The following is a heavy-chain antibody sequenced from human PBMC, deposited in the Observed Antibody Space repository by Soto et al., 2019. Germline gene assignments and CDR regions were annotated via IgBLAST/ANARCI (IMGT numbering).Heavy chain of an antibody. CDR3: ARLSEVSGYDYYWFDP. D-gene: IGHD5-12*01. CDR1: GGSISSGGYY. CDR2: IYYSGST. V-gene: IGHV4-31*03. J-gene: IGHJ5*02. Sequence: PSETLSLTCTVSGGSISSGGYYWSWIRQHPGKGLEWIGYIYYSGSTYYNPSLKSRVTISVDTSKNQFSLKLSSVTAADTAVFYCARLSEVSGYDYYWFDPWGQGTLVTVSS.